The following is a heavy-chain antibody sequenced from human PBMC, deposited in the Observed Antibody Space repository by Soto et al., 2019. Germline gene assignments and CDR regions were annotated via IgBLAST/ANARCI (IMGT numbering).Heavy chain of an antibody. J-gene: IGHJ3*02. V-gene: IGHV4-39*07. CDR2: IYYSGST. CDR3: ARGGSSDWQVAFDI. D-gene: IGHD6-19*01. Sequence: SETLSLTCTVSGGSISSSSYYWGWIRQPPGKGLEWIGSIYYSGSTYYNPSLKSRVTMSIDMSKNQLSLKLSSVTAADTAIYYCARGGSSDWQVAFDIWGQGKMVTVSS. CDR1: GGSISSSSYY.